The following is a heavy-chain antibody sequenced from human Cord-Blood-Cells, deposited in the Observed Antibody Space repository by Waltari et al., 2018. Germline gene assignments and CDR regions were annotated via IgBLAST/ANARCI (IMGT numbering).Heavy chain of an antibody. V-gene: IGHV4-34*01. D-gene: IGHD3-22*01. J-gene: IGHJ4*02. CDR1: GGSFRGYY. Sequence: QVQLQQWGAGLLKPSETLSLTCAVYGGSFRGYYCRWICQPPGKGLEWIGEINHSGSTNYNPSLKSRVTISVDTSKNQFSLKLSSVTAADTAVYYCARGRDSSGYYFDYWGQGTLVTVSS. CDR3: ARGRDSSGYYFDY. CDR2: INHSGST.